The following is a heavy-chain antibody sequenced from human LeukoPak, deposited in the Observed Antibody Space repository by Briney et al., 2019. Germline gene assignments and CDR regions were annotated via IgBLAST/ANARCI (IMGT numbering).Heavy chain of an antibody. D-gene: IGHD3-10*01. CDR2: INHSGST. J-gene: IGHJ5*02. CDR3: AREPTLGTMVRGVIKKPLRWFDP. Sequence: SETLSLTCAVYGGSFSGYYWSWIRQPPGEGLEWIGEINHSGSTNYNPSLKSRVTISVDTSKNQFSLKLSSVTAADMAVYYCAREPTLGTMVRGVIKKPLRWFDPWGQGTLVTVSS. CDR1: GGSFSGYY. V-gene: IGHV4-34*01.